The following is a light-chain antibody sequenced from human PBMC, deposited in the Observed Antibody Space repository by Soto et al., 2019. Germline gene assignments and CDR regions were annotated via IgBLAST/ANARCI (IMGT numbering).Light chain of an antibody. J-gene: IGLJ2*01. CDR2: DVS. V-gene: IGLV2-11*01. CDR3: GTWDDSLNGPV. Sequence: QSVLTQPRSVSGSPGQSVTISCTGTSSDVGGYNYVSWYQQHPGKAPKLMIYDVSKRPSGVPDRFSGSKSGASASLAISGLQSDDEADYYCGTWDDSLNGPVFGGGTKVTVL. CDR1: SSDVGGYNY.